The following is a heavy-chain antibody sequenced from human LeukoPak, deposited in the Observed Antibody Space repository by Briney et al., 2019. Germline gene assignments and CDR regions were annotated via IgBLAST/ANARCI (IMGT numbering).Heavy chain of an antibody. V-gene: IGHV4-34*01. CDR2: INHSGST. D-gene: IGHD6-6*01. J-gene: IGHJ4*02. Sequence: SETLSLTCAVYGGSFSGYYWSWIRQPPGKGLEWIGEINHSGSTNYNPSLKSRVTISVDTSKNQFSLKLSSVTAADTAVYYCSSSWSSSWDFDYWGQGTLVTVSS. CDR3: SSSWSSSWDFDY. CDR1: GGSFSGYY.